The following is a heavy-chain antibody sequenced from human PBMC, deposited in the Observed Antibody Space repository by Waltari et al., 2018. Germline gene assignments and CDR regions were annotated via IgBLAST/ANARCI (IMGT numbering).Heavy chain of an antibody. Sequence: QVQLQQWGAGMLKPSETLSLTCAVYGGSFSGYYWSWIRQPPGKGLEWIGEINHSGSTNYNPSLKSRVTISVDTSKNQFPLKLSSVTAADTAVYYCARLRRGYSYSRYFDYWGQGTLVTVSS. CDR3: ARLRRGYSYSRYFDY. CDR1: GGSFSGYY. J-gene: IGHJ4*02. D-gene: IGHD5-18*01. V-gene: IGHV4-34*01. CDR2: INHSGST.